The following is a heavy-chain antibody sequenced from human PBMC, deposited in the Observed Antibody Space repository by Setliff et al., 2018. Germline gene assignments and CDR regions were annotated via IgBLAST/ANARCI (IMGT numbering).Heavy chain of an antibody. V-gene: IGHV3-23*01. CDR1: GFTFSNYA. Sequence: GGSLRLSCVASGFTFSNYAMNWVRQAPGKGLEWVSALSDTGGSTYNADPVKRRFTISRDNSKNTRYLQMNSLRAEDTAVYYCAKEAYRYGLNRIDYWGQGTLVTVSS. CDR3: AKEAYRYGLNRIDY. D-gene: IGHD5-18*01. CDR2: LSDTGGST. J-gene: IGHJ4*02.